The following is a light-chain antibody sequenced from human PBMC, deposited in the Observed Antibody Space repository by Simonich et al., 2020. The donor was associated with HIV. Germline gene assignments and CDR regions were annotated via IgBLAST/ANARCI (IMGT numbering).Light chain of an antibody. J-gene: IGLJ3*02. CDR3: QAWDSSTAQV. Sequence: SYELTQPPSVSVSPGQTASSTCSGEKLGDKYACWYLQKPGQSPVLVIYQDSKRPSGIPERFSGSNSGNTATLTISGTQAMDEADYYCQAWDSSTAQVFGGGTKLTVL. V-gene: IGLV3-1*01. CDR2: QDS. CDR1: KLGDKY.